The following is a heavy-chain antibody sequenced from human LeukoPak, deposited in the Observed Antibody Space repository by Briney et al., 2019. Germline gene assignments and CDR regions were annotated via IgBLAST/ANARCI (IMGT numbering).Heavy chain of an antibody. CDR2: IYYSGGT. V-gene: IGHV4-39*01. Sequence: PSETLSLTCTVSGGSISSSRYYWGWIRQPPGKGLEWIGSIYYSGGTYYNPSLKSRVTISVDTSKNQFSLKLSSVTAADTAVYSCARLSYLRYFDYWGQGTLVTVSS. D-gene: IGHD3-9*01. CDR1: GGSISSSRYY. J-gene: IGHJ4*02. CDR3: ARLSYLRYFDY.